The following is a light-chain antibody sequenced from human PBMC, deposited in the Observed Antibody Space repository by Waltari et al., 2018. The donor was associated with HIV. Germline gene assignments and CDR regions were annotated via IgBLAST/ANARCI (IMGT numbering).Light chain of an antibody. CDR2: EVS. V-gene: IGLV2-14*01. J-gene: IGLJ2*01. Sequence: QSALTPPASVSGSPGQSITISCTGTSSDVGGSNYVSCYQQHPGKAPKLMIYEVSNRPSGVSNRFSGSKSGNTASLTISGLQAEDEADYYCSSYTSSSTLVVFGGGTKLTVL. CDR3: SSYTSSSTLVV. CDR1: SSDVGGSNY.